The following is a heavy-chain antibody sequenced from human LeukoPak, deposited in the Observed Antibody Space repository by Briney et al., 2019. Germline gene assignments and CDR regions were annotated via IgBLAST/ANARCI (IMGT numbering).Heavy chain of an antibody. Sequence: NASETLSLTCTVSGGSISSYYWSWIRQPPGKGLEWIGYIYYSGSTNYNPSLKNRVTISVDTSKNQFSLKLSSVTAADTAVYYCARHPYGINAFDIWGQGTMVTVSS. V-gene: IGHV4-59*01. CDR3: ARHPYGINAFDI. J-gene: IGHJ3*02. CDR2: IYYSGST. D-gene: IGHD4-17*01. CDR1: GGSISSYY.